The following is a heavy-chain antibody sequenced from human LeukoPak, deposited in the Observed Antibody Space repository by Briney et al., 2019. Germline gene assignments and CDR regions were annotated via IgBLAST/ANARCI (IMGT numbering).Heavy chain of an antibody. V-gene: IGHV3-30-3*01. CDR2: ISSDGIHK. D-gene: IGHD2-15*01. Sequence: PGGSLRLSCAASGFTFSSYAMHWVRQAPGKGLVWVAVISSDGIHKYYTDSMKGRFTISRDNSKNTLSLQVNSLRPEDTAVYYCARGITVSATPPFDYWGQGTLVAVSS. J-gene: IGHJ4*02. CDR1: GFTFSSYA. CDR3: ARGITVSATPPFDY.